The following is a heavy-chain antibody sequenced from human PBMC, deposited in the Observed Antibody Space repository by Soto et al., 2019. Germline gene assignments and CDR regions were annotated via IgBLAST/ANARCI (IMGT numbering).Heavy chain of an antibody. V-gene: IGHV4-34*01. D-gene: IGHD1-26*01. CDR2: INHSGST. CDR1: GGSFSGYF. J-gene: IGHJ4*02. CDR3: ARGGVSGNFYAY. Sequence: QVQLQQWGAGLLKPSETLSLTCDVHGGSFSGYFWSWIRQAPGKGLEWIGEINHSGSTNYNASLKSRVTISVDTSKNHFSPRLTSVTAADTAVYYCARGGVSGNFYAYWGQGALVTVSS.